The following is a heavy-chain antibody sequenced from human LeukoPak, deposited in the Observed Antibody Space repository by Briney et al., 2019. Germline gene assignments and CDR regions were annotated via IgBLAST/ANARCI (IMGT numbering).Heavy chain of an antibody. CDR1: GFTFSDYY. Sequence: GGSLRLSCAASGFTFSDYYMSWIRQAPGKGLEWVSYISSIGSTIYYADSVKGRFTISRDNAKNSLYLQMNSLRAEDTAVYYCARDGGSYSSGWYDYDAFDIWGQGTMVTVSS. V-gene: IGHV3-11*04. J-gene: IGHJ3*02. D-gene: IGHD6-19*01. CDR3: ARDGGSYSSGWYDYDAFDI. CDR2: ISSIGSTI.